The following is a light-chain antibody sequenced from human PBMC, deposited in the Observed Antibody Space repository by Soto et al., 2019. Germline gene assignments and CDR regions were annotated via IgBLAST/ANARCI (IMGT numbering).Light chain of an antibody. Sequence: QSAVTQPASVSGSPGQSITISCTGTSSDVGGYDYVSWYQQHPGKAPKLMIYDVTNRPSGVSNRFSGSKSGNTASLTISGLQTEDEATYYCSSYTSSTSYVFGTGTKVTVL. J-gene: IGLJ1*01. V-gene: IGLV2-14*01. CDR2: DVT. CDR1: SSDVGGYDY. CDR3: SSYTSSTSYV.